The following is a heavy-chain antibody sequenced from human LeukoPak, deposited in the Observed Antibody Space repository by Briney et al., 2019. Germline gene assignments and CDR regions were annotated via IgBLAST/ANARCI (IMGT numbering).Heavy chain of an antibody. CDR2: ISYDGSNK. Sequence: GRSLRLSCAASGFTFSSYAMHWVRQAPGKGLEWVAVISYDGSNKYYVDSVKGRFTISRDNSKNTLYLQMNSLRAEDTAVYYCARTLSGYDSLYYFDYWGQGTLVTVSS. J-gene: IGHJ4*02. D-gene: IGHD5-12*01. CDR3: ARTLSGYDSLYYFDY. V-gene: IGHV3-30*04. CDR1: GFTFSSYA.